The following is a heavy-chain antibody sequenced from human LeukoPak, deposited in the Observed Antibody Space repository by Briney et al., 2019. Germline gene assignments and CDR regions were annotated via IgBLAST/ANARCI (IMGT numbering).Heavy chain of an antibody. CDR3: AKIIELGPLPEY. J-gene: IGHJ4*02. CDR1: GFTFSSYA. D-gene: IGHD6-13*01. CDR2: ISGSGGST. V-gene: IGHV3-23*01. Sequence: PGGTLRLSCAASGFTFSSYAMSWVRQAPGKGLEWVSAISGSGGSTYYADSVKGRFTISRDNSKNTLYLQMNSLRAEDTAVYYCAKIIELGPLPEYWGQGTLVTVSS.